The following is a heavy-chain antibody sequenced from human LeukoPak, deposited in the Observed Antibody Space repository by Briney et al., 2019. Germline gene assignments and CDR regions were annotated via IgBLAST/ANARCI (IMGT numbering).Heavy chain of an antibody. Sequence: SVKVSCKASGGTFSSYAISWVRQAPGQGLEWMGRIIPILGIANYAQKFQGRVTITADESTSTAYMELSSLRSEDTAVYYCARRMGGSRAFDIWGQGTMVTVSS. CDR1: GGTFSSYA. V-gene: IGHV1-69*04. CDR3: ARRMGGSRAFDI. J-gene: IGHJ3*02. D-gene: IGHD3-10*01. CDR2: IIPILGIA.